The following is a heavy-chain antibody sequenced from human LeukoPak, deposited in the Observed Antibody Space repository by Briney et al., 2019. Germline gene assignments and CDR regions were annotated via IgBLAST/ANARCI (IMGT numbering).Heavy chain of an antibody. J-gene: IGHJ4*02. CDR1: GGSFSGYY. CDR2: INHSGST. D-gene: IGHD5-24*01. V-gene: IGHV4-34*01. CDR3: ASRKRWLQGIDY. Sequence: SETLSLTCAVYGGSFSGYYWSWIRQPPGKGLEWIGEINHSGSTNYNPSLKSRVTISVDTSKNQFSLKLSSVTAADTAVYYCASRKRWLQGIDYWGQGTLDTVSS.